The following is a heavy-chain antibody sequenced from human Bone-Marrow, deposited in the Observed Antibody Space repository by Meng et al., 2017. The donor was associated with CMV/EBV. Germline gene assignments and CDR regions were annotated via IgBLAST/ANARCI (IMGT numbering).Heavy chain of an antibody. J-gene: IGHJ4*02. V-gene: IGHV3-11*01. D-gene: IGHD2-21*01. CDR2: ISSSGSTI. Sequence: GGSLRLSCAASGFTFSDYYMSWIRQAPGKGLEWVSYISSSGSTIYYADSVKGRFTISRDNAKNSLYLQMNGLRDEDTAVYYCARIVGRVDFDYWGQGTLVTVTS. CDR1: GFTFSDYY. CDR3: ARIVGRVDFDY.